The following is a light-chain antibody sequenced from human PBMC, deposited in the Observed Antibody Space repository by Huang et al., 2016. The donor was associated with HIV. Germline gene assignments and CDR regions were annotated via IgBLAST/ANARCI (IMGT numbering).Light chain of an antibody. J-gene: IGKJ5*01. CDR2: SAS. Sequence: DILLTQSPSSLSASVGDRVTITCRASQNINTYLNWYQQKPGKAPNLLIHSASTLQTVVPSRFSGSGSGTDFTLTVISLQPEDSATYYCQQGYSALITFGQGTRL. CDR1: QNINTY. V-gene: IGKV1-39*01. CDR3: QQGYSALIT.